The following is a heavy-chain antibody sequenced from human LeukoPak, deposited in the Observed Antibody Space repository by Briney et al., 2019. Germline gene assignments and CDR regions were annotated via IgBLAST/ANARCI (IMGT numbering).Heavy chain of an antibody. V-gene: IGHV3-30*18. CDR1: GFTFSSYG. J-gene: IGHJ4*02. D-gene: IGHD3-10*01. Sequence: GRCLRLSCAASGFTFSSYGMHWVRQAPGKGLEWVAVISYDGSNKYYADSVKGRFTISRDNSKNTLYLQMNSLRAEDTAVYYCAKVALWFGELLSYYFDYWGQGTLVTVSS. CDR3: AKVALWFGELLSYYFDY. CDR2: ISYDGSNK.